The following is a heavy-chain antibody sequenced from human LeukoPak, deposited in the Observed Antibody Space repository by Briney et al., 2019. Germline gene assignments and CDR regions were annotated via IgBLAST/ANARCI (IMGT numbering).Heavy chain of an antibody. CDR3: ARERPYVPSAFDI. CDR2: IIPIFGTA. D-gene: IGHD3-10*02. J-gene: IGHJ3*02. Sequence: ASVKVSCKASGGTFSSYAISWVRQAPGQGLEWMGGIIPIFGTANYAQKFQGRVTITADESTSTAYMELSSLRSEDTAVYYCARERPYVPSAFDIWGQGTMVTVSS. V-gene: IGHV1-69*13. CDR1: GGTFSSYA.